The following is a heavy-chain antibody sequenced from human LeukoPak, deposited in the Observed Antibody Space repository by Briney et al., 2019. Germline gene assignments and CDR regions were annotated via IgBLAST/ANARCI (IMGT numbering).Heavy chain of an antibody. CDR3: AFPYYYDSSGYF. Sequence: GGSLRLSCAASGFTFSSYGMHWVRQAPGKGLEWVAVIWYDGSNKYYADSVKGRFTISRDNSKNTLYLQMNSLRAEDTAVYYCAFPYYYDSSGYFWGQGTLVTVSS. J-gene: IGHJ4*02. V-gene: IGHV3-33*01. CDR2: IWYDGSNK. CDR1: GFTFSSYG. D-gene: IGHD3-22*01.